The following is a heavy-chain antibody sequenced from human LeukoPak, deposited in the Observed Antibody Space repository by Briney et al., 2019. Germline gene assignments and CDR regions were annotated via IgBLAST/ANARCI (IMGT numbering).Heavy chain of an antibody. J-gene: IGHJ3*02. CDR2: IWSDGHNK. V-gene: IGHV3-33*03. CDR1: GFTFSSQG. Sequence: GGSLRLSCVASGFTFSSQGMNWLRQAPGKGLEWVAFIWSDGHNKYYTDSVKGRFTISRDNAKNSVYLQMDSLRAEDTAVYYCARGGIITSYSFEIWGQGTMVTVSS. CDR3: ARGGIITSYSFEI. D-gene: IGHD3-10*01.